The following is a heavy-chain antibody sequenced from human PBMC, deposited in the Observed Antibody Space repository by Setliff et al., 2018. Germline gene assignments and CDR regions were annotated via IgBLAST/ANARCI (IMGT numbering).Heavy chain of an antibody. D-gene: IGHD3-10*01. Sequence: KTSETLSLTCTVSGGSVSSGSYYWSWIRQPAGKGLEWIGRIYTSGSTNYNPSLKSRVAISVDTSRNQFSLNLTSVTAADTALYYCARDNRARHYMDVWGKGTTVTVSS. V-gene: IGHV4-61*02. CDR1: GGSVSSGSYY. J-gene: IGHJ6*04. CDR3: ARDNRARHYMDV. CDR2: IYTSGST.